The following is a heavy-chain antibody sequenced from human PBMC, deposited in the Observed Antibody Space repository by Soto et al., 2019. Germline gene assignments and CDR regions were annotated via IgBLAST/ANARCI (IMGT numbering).Heavy chain of an antibody. D-gene: IGHD3-3*01. V-gene: IGHV4-59*01. J-gene: IGHJ4*02. CDR1: GGSISSYY. Sequence: SETLSLTCTVSGGSISSYYWSWIRQPPGKGLEWIGYIYYSGSTNYNPSLKSRVTISVDTSKNQFSLKLSSVTAADTAVYYCARVGPGQTYYDLWSGNILDYWGPGTLVTVSS. CDR2: IYYSGST. CDR3: ARVGPGQTYYDLWSGNILDY.